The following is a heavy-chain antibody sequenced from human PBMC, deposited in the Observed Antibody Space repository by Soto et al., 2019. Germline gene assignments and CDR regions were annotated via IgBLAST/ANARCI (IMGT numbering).Heavy chain of an antibody. CDR2: IYYDGST. D-gene: IGHD3-22*01. CDR1: GVFIRDGGYY. CDR3: ARYCYATGGYEPFFDY. V-gene: IGHV4-31*11. J-gene: IGHJ4*02. Sequence: QVYLQESGPGLVKPSQTLSLTCDVSGVFIRDGGYYWSWLRQQPGKGLEFIGYIYYDGSTFSNPYLMSRLLMSVDTSKNQLSLNLTSVTAADPSVYYCARYCYATGGYEPFFDYWGQGILVTVST.